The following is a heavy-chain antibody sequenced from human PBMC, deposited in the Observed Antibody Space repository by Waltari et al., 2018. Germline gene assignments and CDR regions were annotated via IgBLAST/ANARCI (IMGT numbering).Heavy chain of an antibody. CDR1: GGTFSSYA. CDR3: ARDRGDGYNLDYYYYYMDV. Sequence: QVQLVQSGAEVKKPGSSVKVSCQASGGTFSSYAIIWVRQAPGQGLEWMGGIIPIFGTANYAQKFQGRVTITADESTSTAYMELSSLRSEDTAVYYCARDRGDGYNLDYYYYYMDVWGKGTTVTVSS. D-gene: IGHD5-12*01. CDR2: IIPIFGTA. V-gene: IGHV1-69*01. J-gene: IGHJ6*03.